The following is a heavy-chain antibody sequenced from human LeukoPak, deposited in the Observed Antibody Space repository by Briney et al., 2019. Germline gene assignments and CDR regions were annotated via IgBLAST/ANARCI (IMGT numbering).Heavy chain of an antibody. J-gene: IGHJ4*02. CDR3: ARGGYDSSGYRAPWDY. Sequence: GGSLRLSCAASGFTVSSNYMSWVRQAPGKGLEWVSVIHSGGSTYYADSVKGRFTISRDNSKNTLYLQMNSLRAEDTAVYYCARGGYDSSGYRAPWDYWGQGTLVTVSS. CDR1: GFTVSSNY. V-gene: IGHV3-53*01. D-gene: IGHD3-22*01. CDR2: IHSGGST.